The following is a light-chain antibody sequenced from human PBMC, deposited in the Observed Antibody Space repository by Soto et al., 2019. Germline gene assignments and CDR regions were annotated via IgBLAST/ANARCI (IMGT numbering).Light chain of an antibody. CDR2: DAS. CDR1: QSVSSY. V-gene: IGKV3-11*01. Sequence: EIVLTQSPATLSLSPGERATLSCSARQSVSSYLAGYQQKPGQAPRLLIYDASNRATGIPARFSGSGSGTDFTLTISSLEPEDFSVCYCQQRRNWPQTFGGGPKVELK. CDR3: QQRRNWPQT. J-gene: IGKJ4*01.